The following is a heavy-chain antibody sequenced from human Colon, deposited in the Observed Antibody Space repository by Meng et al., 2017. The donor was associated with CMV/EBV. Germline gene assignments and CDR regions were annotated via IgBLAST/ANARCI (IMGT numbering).Heavy chain of an antibody. J-gene: IGHJ6*02. V-gene: IGHV1-2*02. D-gene: IGHD1-7*01. CDR2: INPNSGGT. Sequence: ASVKVSCKASGYTFTGYYMHWVRQAPGQGLEWMGWINPNSGGTNYAQKFQGRVTMTRDTSISTAYMELSRLRSDDTAVYYCARGAITGTTIPLYYYYGMDVWGQGTTVTVSS. CDR1: GYTFTGYY. CDR3: ARGAITGTTIPLYYYYGMDV.